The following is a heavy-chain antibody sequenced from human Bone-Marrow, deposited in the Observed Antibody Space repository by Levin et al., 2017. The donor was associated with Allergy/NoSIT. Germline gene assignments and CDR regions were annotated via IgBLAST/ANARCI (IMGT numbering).Heavy chain of an antibody. CDR3: ARVGPLVHGSSFDS. Sequence: RASVKVSCKASGGSFSTDALNWLRQAPGQGFEWMGDISPMFGTANYAQKFQGRVSITADESTSTTYLEVTSLLSEDTAVYFCARVGPLVHGSSFDSWGQGTLVTVSS. V-gene: IGHV1-69*13. CDR2: ISPMFGTA. J-gene: IGHJ4*02. CDR1: GGSFSTDA. D-gene: IGHD6-6*01.